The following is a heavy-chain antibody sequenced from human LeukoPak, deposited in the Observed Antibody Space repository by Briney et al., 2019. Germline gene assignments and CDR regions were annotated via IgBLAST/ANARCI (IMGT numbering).Heavy chain of an antibody. Sequence: SETLSLTCAVYGGSFSGYYWSWIRQPPGKGLEWIGEINHSGSTNYNPSLKSRVTISVDTSKNQFSLKLSSVTAADTAVYYCARVVLLYSSGWRFDYWGQGTLVTVSS. CDR1: GGSFSGYY. J-gene: IGHJ4*02. CDR2: INHSGST. D-gene: IGHD6-19*01. V-gene: IGHV4-34*01. CDR3: ARVVLLYSSGWRFDY.